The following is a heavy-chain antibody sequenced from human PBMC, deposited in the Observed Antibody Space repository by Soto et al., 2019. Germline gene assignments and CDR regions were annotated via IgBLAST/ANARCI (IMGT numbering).Heavy chain of an antibody. Sequence: QLQLQESGPGLVKPSETLSLTCTVSGDSISSSSYYWGWIRQPPGKVLEYIGTIYYTGSTYYNPSLKSRVTISVDTSKNQFSLKLSSVTAADTAVYYCATLVVGRVDLWGQGTMVTVSS. D-gene: IGHD2-15*01. CDR1: GDSISSSSYY. V-gene: IGHV4-39*01. CDR3: ATLVVGRVDL. CDR2: IYYTGST. J-gene: IGHJ3*01.